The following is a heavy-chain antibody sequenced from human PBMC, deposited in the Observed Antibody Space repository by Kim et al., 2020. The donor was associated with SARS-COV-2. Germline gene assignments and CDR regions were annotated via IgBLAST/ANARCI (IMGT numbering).Heavy chain of an antibody. J-gene: IGHJ4*02. CDR2: ISSSSSYI. D-gene: IGHD5-12*01. V-gene: IGHV3-21*04. CDR1: GFTFSSYS. Sequence: GGSLRLSCAASGFTFSSYSMNWVRQAPGKGLEWVSSISSSSSYIYYADSVKGRFTISRDNAKNSLYLQMNSLRAEDTAVYYCARAYYQSRGYDDYFDYWGQGTLVTVSS. CDR3: ARAYYQSRGYDDYFDY.